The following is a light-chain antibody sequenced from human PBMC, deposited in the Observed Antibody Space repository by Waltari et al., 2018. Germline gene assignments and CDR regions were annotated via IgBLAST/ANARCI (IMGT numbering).Light chain of an antibody. Sequence: DIVMTQTPDSLAVSLGERATINCKSSQSVLYRSKNKNYLAWYQQKPGQSPKLVIYWASKRESGGPDRFSGSGSGTDFTLTISSLQAEDVAMYYCQQYYSVPRTFGQGTRLEIK. V-gene: IGKV4-1*01. CDR2: WAS. J-gene: IGKJ5*01. CDR3: QQYYSVPRT. CDR1: QSVLYRSKNKNY.